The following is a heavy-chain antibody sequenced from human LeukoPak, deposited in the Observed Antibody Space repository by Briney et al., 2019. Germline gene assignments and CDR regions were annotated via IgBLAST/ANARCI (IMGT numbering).Heavy chain of an antibody. D-gene: IGHD3-22*01. CDR2: ISYDGSNK. V-gene: IGHV3-30*03. Sequence: TLRLSCAASGFTFSSYGMSWVRQAPGKGLEWVAVISYDGSNKYYADSVKGRFTISRDNSKNTLYLQMNSLRAEDTAVYYCARDWYYYDSSGYWHYWGQGTLVTVSS. CDR1: GFTFSSYG. J-gene: IGHJ4*02. CDR3: ARDWYYYDSSGYWHY.